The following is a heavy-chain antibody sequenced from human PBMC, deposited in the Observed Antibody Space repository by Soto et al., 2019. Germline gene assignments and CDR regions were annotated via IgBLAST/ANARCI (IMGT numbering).Heavy chain of an antibody. D-gene: IGHD5-18*01. J-gene: IGHJ4*02. CDR3: ARDFRRAAMVTGGY. CDR2: ISAYNGNT. V-gene: IGHV1-18*01. Sequence: ASVKVCCKASGYTFTSYGISWVRHAPGQGLEWMGWISAYNGNTNYAQKLQGRVTMTTDTSTSTAYMELRSLRSDDTAVYYCARDFRRAAMVTGGYWGQGTLVTVSS. CDR1: GYTFTSYG.